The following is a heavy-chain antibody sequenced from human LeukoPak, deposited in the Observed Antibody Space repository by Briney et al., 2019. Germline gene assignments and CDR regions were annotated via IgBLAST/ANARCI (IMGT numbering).Heavy chain of an antibody. V-gene: IGHV4-34*01. CDR3: ARLITLRPRIYYYYYMDV. D-gene: IGHD1-14*01. J-gene: IGHJ6*03. CDR2: INHSGST. CDR1: GGSFSGYY. Sequence: KPSETLSLTCAVYGGSFSGYYWSWIRQPPGKGLEWIGEINHSGSTDYNPSLKSRVTISIDTSKNQFSLKLSSVTAADTAVYYCARLITLRPRIYYYYYMDVWGKGTTVTVSS.